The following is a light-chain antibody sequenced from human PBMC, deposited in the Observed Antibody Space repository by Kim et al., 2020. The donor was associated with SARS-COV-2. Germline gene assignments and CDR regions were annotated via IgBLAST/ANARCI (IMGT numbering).Light chain of an antibody. J-gene: IGLJ1*01. CDR3: ISYTGSTTYV. Sequence: GRSTTISCAGTDRDGDSYNDVPWHQQRPGKAPRVLIYDVTKRPSGVFNRVSGSKSGNTASLIIAGRQAEDEADYYCISYTGSTTYVFGTGTKVTAL. CDR1: DRDGDSYND. CDR2: DVT. V-gene: IGLV2-14*04.